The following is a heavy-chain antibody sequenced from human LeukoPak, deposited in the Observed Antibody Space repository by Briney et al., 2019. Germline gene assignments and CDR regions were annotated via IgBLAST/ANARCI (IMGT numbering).Heavy chain of an antibody. CDR1: GFSFSNNY. CDR2: IYTSGTT. J-gene: IGHJ5*02. V-gene: IGHV3-66*01. D-gene: IGHD2-15*01. CDR3: AKDMGIDP. Sequence: PGESLGLSCAASGFSFSNNYGNWVRQAPGKGLEWVAVIYTSGTTKAADSVKGSFTISRDNSNTTVFLQMNGLRPEDTAVYYCAKDMGIDPWGQGTLVTVFS.